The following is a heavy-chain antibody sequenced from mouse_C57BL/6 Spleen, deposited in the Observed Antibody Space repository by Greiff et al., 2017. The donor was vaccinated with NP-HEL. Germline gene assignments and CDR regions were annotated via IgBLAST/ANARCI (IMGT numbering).Heavy chain of an antibody. CDR3: ARTAYYSNYVNFDY. D-gene: IGHD2-5*01. Sequence: QVHVKQPGAELVMPGASVKLSCKASGYTFTSYWMHWVKQRPGQGLEWIGEIDPSDSYTNYNQKFKGKSTLTVDKSSSTAYMQLSSLTSEDSAVYYCARTAYYSNYVNFDYWGQGTTLTVSS. V-gene: IGHV1-69*01. J-gene: IGHJ2*01. CDR2: IDPSDSYT. CDR1: GYTFTSYW.